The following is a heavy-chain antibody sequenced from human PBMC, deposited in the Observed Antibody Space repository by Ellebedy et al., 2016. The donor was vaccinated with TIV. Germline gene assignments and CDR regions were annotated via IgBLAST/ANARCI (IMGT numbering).Heavy chain of an antibody. D-gene: IGHD2-15*01. CDR1: GFTLTTYC. V-gene: IGHV1-46*01. CDR2: IDPSDGRT. Sequence: ASVKVSCXASGFTLTTYCIHWVRQAPGQGLEWMGIIDPSDGRTSHAQKFQGRFTMTGDTSTSTVYMELSSLRSDDTAVYFCASDKRGHCSGSSCSFRDTLDYWGQGTLVTVSS. CDR3: ASDKRGHCSGSSCSFRDTLDY. J-gene: IGHJ4*02.